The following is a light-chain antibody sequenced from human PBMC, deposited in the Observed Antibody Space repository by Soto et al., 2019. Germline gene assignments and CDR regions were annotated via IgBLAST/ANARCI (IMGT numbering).Light chain of an antibody. CDR2: GNN. J-gene: IGLJ3*02. V-gene: IGLV1-40*01. CDR3: QSYDSSLSASDWV. CDR1: SSNIGAGYD. Sequence: QSVLTQPPSVSGAPGQRVTISCTGSSSNIGAGYDVHWYQQLPGTAPKLLIYGNNNRPSGVPGRFSGSKSGTSASLAITGLQAEDEAHYYCQSYDSSLSASDWVFGGGTKLTVL.